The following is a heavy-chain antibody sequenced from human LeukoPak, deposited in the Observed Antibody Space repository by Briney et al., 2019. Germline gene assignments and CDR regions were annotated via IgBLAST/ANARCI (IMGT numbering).Heavy chain of an antibody. Sequence: PGGPLGFSFPGLGLTLISYGMHWFRKPPAKGLSGVAVIWYDGSNKYYADSVKGRFTISRDNSKNTLYLQMNSLRAEDTAVYYCARVGVVVPAAMDYWGQGTLVTVSS. D-gene: IGHD2-2*01. CDR1: GLTLISYG. CDR2: IWYDGSNK. V-gene: IGHV3-33*01. J-gene: IGHJ4*02. CDR3: ARVGVVVPAAMDY.